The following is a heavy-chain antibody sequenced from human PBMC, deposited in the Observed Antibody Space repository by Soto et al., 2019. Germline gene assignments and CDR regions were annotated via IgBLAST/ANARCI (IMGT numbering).Heavy chain of an antibody. J-gene: IGHJ6*02. CDR1: GFTFSSYG. CDR2: ISYDGTEK. D-gene: IGHD5-18*01. CDR3: VKERYAQLWLEDYGMDV. V-gene: IGHV3-30*18. Sequence: QVQLVEAGGGVVQPGRSLRLSCAASGFTFSSYGIHWVRQAPGKGRDRGALISYDGTEKYYADSVKGRFTISRDNSKNTLYLQMSSLGPEDTAVYYCVKERYAQLWLEDYGMDVWGQGTTVTV.